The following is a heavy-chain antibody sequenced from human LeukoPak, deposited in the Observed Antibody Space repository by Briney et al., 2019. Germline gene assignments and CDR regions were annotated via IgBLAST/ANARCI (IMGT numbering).Heavy chain of an antibody. CDR1: GGSISSSSYY. J-gene: IGHJ5*02. V-gene: IGHV4-39*01. Sequence: SETLSLTCPVSGGSISSSSYYWGWIRQPPGKGLKWIGSITYSGSTNYNPSLKSRVTISVDTSRNQFSLKLTSVTAADTAVYYCASQGAMVPNWFDPWDQGTLVTVSS. CDR2: ITYSGST. CDR3: ASQGAMVPNWFDP. D-gene: IGHD3-10*01.